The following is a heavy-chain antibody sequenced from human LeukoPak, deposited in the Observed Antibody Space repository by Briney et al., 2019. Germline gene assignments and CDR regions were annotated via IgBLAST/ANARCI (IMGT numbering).Heavy chain of an antibody. CDR3: AREGGSLDY. D-gene: IGHD2-15*01. V-gene: IGHV4-61*02. Sequence: PSQNLSLTCTVSGGSISSGSYYWSWIRQPAGKGLEWIGRIYTSGSTNYNPSLKSRVTISVDTSKNHFSLKLSSVTPADTAIYYCAREGGSLDYWGQGTLVTVSS. CDR2: IYTSGST. CDR1: GGSISSGSYY. J-gene: IGHJ4*02.